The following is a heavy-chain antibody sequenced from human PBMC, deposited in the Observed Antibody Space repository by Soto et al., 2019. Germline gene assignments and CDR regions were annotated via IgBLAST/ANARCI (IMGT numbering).Heavy chain of an antibody. Sequence: EVQLVESGGGLAQPGGSLRLSCAASGFTFSSDAMDWVRQAPGKGLEYVSGISSNGIGTYYASSLKGRFTISRDNSRDTVYLQMDSLRPEDMAVYYCARRARADYYYMDVWGKGTTVTVS. J-gene: IGHJ6*03. CDR1: GFTFSSDA. V-gene: IGHV3-64*01. CDR3: ARRARADYYYMDV. CDR2: ISSNGIGT. D-gene: IGHD6-6*01.